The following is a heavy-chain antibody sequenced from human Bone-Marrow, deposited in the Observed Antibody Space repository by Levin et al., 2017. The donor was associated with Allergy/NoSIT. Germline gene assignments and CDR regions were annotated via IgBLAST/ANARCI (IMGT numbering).Heavy chain of an antibody. CDR3: AKAGNDIYSWFDP. V-gene: IGHV3-23*01. D-gene: IGHD1-1*01. J-gene: IGHJ5*02. Sequence: PGGSLRLSCAASGFTFSNYAMNWVRQAPGKGLEWVSGISNDGGSTYYADSVKGRFTISRDNSKNTLYLQMNSLRAEDTATYYCAKAGNDIYSWFDPWGQGTLVTVSS. CDR1: GFTFSNYA. CDR2: ISNDGGST.